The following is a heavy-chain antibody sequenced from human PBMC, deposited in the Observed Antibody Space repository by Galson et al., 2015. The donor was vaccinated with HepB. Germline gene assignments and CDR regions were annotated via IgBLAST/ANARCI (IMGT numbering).Heavy chain of an antibody. J-gene: IGHJ4*02. D-gene: IGHD3-22*01. V-gene: IGHV3-30-3*01. Sequence: SLRLSCAASGFRISNFAMHWVRQAPGKGLEWVSMISYDGSNQFYIESVRGRFTISRDVSKNTLYLQMNSLRAEDTAVYYCARDPDETNGYYLTFEYWGQGSLVTVSS. CDR2: ISYDGSNQ. CDR3: ARDPDETNGYYLTFEY. CDR1: GFRISNFA.